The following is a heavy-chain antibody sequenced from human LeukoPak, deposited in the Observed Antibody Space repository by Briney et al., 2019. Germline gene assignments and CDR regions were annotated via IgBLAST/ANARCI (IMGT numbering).Heavy chain of an antibody. J-gene: IGHJ4*02. CDR3: ASAIIRRDSDY. V-gene: IGHV3-48*01. CDR2: ISSSSSTI. CDR1: GFTFSSYS. Sequence: GGSLRLSCAASGFTFSSYSMNWVRQAPGKGLEWVSYISSSSSTIYYADSVKGRFTISRDNAKNSLYLQMNSLGAEDTAVYYCASAIIRRDSDYWGQGTLVTVSS.